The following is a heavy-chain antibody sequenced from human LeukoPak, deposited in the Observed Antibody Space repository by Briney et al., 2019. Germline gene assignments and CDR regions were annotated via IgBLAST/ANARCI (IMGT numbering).Heavy chain of an antibody. CDR3: ARKITMVRGVIYYGMDV. V-gene: IGHV4-39*01. J-gene: IGHJ6*04. CDR1: GGSISSSSYH. Sequence: SETLSLTCTVSGGSISSSSYHWGWIRQPPGKGLEWIGSIYYSGSTYYNPSLKSRVTISVDTSKNQFSLKLSSVTAADTAVYYCARKITMVRGVIYYGMDVWGKGTTVTVSS. CDR2: IYYSGST. D-gene: IGHD3-10*01.